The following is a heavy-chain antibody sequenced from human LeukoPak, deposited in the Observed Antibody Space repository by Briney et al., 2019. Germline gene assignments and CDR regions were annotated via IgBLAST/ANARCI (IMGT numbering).Heavy chain of an antibody. CDR1: GGYINSYY. V-gene: IGHV4-59*01. CDR3: ARGGITMVRGVPEGAFDY. CDR2: IYYSGSS. D-gene: IGHD3-10*01. Sequence: SETLSLTCTVSGGYINSYYWTWIRQPPGKGLEWIGYIYYSGSSNYNPSLKSRVTISVDTSKNQFSLKLSSVTAADTAVYYCARGGITMVRGVPEGAFDYWGQGTLVTVSS. J-gene: IGHJ4*02.